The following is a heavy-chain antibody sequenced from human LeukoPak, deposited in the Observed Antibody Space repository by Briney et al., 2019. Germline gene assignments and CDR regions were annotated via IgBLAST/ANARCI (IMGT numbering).Heavy chain of an antibody. Sequence: PGGSLRLSCSGPGFKFSNHAMSWVRQVPGKGLEYISAITGGGRTTRYADAVKGRFTISRDNSKNTLYLQMNGLRVEDTAIYYCAKDRSNAYDYYYMDVWGKGTTVTVSS. CDR2: ITGGGRTT. J-gene: IGHJ6*03. CDR3: AKDRSNAYDYYYMDV. CDR1: GFKFSNHA. D-gene: IGHD2-21*01. V-gene: IGHV3-23*01.